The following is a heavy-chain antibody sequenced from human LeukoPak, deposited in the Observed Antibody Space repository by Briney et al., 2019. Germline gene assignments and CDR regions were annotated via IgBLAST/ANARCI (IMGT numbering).Heavy chain of an antibody. V-gene: IGHV4-59*08. Sequence: SETLSLTCTVSGGSISSHYWSWIRQPPGKGLESIGYISYTGSTNYNPSLESRVTISVDTSKNQFSLKLNSVTATDTAVYYCARFGSESLGYKYYFDYWGQGTLVTVSS. CDR2: ISYTGST. J-gene: IGHJ4*02. D-gene: IGHD3-22*01. CDR1: GGSISSHY. CDR3: ARFGSESLGYKYYFDY.